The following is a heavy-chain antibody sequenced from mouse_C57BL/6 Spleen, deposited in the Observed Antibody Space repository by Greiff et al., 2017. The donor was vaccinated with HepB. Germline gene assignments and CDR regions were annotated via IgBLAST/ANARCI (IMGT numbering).Heavy chain of an antibody. CDR1: GYSITSGYY. CDR3: ARVTTVYAMDY. D-gene: IGHD1-1*01. J-gene: IGHJ4*01. V-gene: IGHV3-6*01. Sequence: EVKLQESGPGLVKPSQSLSLTCSVTGYSITSGYYWNWIRQFPGNKLEWMGYISYDGSNNYNPSLKNRISITRDTSKNQFFLKLNSVTTEDTATYYCARVTTVYAMDYWGQGTSVTVSS. CDR2: ISYDGSN.